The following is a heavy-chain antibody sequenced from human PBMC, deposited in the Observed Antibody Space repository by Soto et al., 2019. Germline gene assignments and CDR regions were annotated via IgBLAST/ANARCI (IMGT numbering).Heavy chain of an antibody. J-gene: IGHJ4*02. CDR3: ARSYSSRWYTFDY. CDR1: GGTFSSYT. D-gene: IGHD6-13*01. CDR2: IIPILGIA. Sequence: SVKVSCKASGGTFSSYTISWVRQAPGQGLEWMGRIIPILGIANYAQKFQGRVTITADKSTSTVYMELSSLRSEDTAVYYCARSYSSRWYTFDYWGQGTLVTVSS. V-gene: IGHV1-69*02.